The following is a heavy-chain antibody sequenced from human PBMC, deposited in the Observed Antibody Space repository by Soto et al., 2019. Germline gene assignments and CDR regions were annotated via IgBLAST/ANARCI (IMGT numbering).Heavy chain of an antibody. Sequence: EVQLVESGGGLVQPGRSLRLSCAASGFTFDDHAMHWVRQAPGMGLEGVSGISWNSDTIGYADSVKGRFTVSRDNAKNSLYLQMNSLRAEDTALYYCAKAGNAYYYGAGSYGVFDYWGQGPLVTVSS. CDR1: GFTFDDHA. J-gene: IGHJ4*02. CDR3: AKAGNAYYYGAGSYGVFDY. CDR2: ISWNSDTI. D-gene: IGHD3-10*01. V-gene: IGHV3-9*01.